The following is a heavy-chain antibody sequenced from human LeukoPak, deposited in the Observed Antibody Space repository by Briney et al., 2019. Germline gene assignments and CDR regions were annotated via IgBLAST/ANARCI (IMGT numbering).Heavy chain of an antibody. CDR1: GFTFSSYA. CDR3: AKNGGLRLGELSLFSY. CDR2: ISGSGGST. V-gene: IGHV3-23*01. J-gene: IGHJ4*02. D-gene: IGHD3-16*02. Sequence: GGSLRLSCAASGFTFSSYAMSWVRQAPGKGLEWVSAISGSGGSTYYADSVKGRFTISRDNSKNTLYLQMNSLRAEDTAVYYCAKNGGLRLGELSLFSYWGQGTLVTVSS.